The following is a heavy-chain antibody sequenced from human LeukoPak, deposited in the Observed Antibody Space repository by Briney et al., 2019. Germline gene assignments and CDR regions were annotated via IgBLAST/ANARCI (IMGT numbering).Heavy chain of an antibody. CDR2: ISSSSSYI. CDR1: GFTFSSYS. Sequence: GGSLRLSCAASGFTFSSYSMNWVRQAPGKGLEWVSSISSSSSYIYYADSVKGRFTISRDNAKNSLYLQMNSLRAEDTAVYYCATIGGEIAAAVLDYMDVWGKGTTVTVSS. CDR3: ATIGGEIAAAVLDYMDV. V-gene: IGHV3-21*01. J-gene: IGHJ6*03. D-gene: IGHD6-13*01.